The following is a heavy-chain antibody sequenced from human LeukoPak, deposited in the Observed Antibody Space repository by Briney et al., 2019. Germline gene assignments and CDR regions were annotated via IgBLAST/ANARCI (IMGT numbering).Heavy chain of an antibody. CDR1: GGFISSSSYY. Sequence: SETLSLTCTVSGGFISSSSYYWGWIRQPPGKGLEGIGSMYYSGSTSYSPSLKSRVIISVDTSKNQFSLNLTSVTAADTALYYCARHRKSARNYLYYYMDVWGKGTTVTVSS. CDR3: ARHRKSARNYLYYYMDV. J-gene: IGHJ6*03. D-gene: IGHD6-6*01. CDR2: MYYSGST. V-gene: IGHV4-39*01.